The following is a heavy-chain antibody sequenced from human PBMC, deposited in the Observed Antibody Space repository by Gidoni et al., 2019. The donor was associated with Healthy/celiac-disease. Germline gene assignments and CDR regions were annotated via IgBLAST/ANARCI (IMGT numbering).Heavy chain of an antibody. J-gene: IGHJ6*02. Sequence: QVQLVQSGAEVKKPGSSVNVSCTASGCTFSSYALSWVRQAPGQGLEWMGRIIPILGISNYAHKFQGRVTITADKATSTAYMELSSRRSEDTAVYYCARDRGDCSSTSCYNYYYYYGMDVWGQGTTVTVSS. CDR3: ARDRGDCSSTSCYNYYYYYGMDV. CDR2: IIPILGIS. CDR1: GCTFSSYA. D-gene: IGHD2-2*01. V-gene: IGHV1-69*04.